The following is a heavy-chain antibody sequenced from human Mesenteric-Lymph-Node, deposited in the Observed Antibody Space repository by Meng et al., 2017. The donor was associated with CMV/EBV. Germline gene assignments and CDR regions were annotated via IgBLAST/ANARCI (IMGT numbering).Heavy chain of an antibody. D-gene: IGHD2-15*01. V-gene: IGHV3-23*01. CDR2: ISGSGDGA. CDR3: AIDNGGFRYCSGGTCYKFDY. CDR1: GFTFSTSW. J-gene: IGHJ4*02. Sequence: GESLKISCGASGFTFSTSWMGWVRQAPGRGLEWVSAISGSGDGAYFADSVKGRFTISRDNSKSTLYLEMNSLRAEDTAVYYCAIDNGGFRYCSGGTCYKFDYWGQGTLVTVSS.